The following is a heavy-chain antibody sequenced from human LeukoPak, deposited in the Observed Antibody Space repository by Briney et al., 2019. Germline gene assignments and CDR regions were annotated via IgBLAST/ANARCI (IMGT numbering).Heavy chain of an antibody. CDR2: IYYSGST. V-gene: IGHV4-59*01. CDR3: ARVSAEHWYFDL. CDR1: GGSISSYY. J-gene: IGHJ2*01. Sequence: PSETLSLTCTVSGGSISSYYWSWIRQPPGKGLEWIGYIYYSGSTNYNPSLKSRVTISVDTSKNHFSLKLSSVTAADTAVYYCARVSAEHWYFDLWGRGTLVTVSS.